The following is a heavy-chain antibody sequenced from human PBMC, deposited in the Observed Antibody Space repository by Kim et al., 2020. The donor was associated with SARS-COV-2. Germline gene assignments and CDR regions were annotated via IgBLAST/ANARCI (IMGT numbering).Heavy chain of an antibody. V-gene: IGHV1-8*01. CDR3: ASRGRYDILTGYYYYYGMDV. J-gene: IGHJ6*02. CDR1: GYTFTSYD. Sequence: ASVKVSCKASGYTFTSYDINWVRQATGQGLEWMGWMNPNSGNTGYAQKFQGRVTMNRNTSISTAYMELSSLRSEDTAVYYCASRGRYDILTGYYYYYGMDVWGQGTTVTVSS. CDR2: MNPNSGNT. D-gene: IGHD3-9*01.